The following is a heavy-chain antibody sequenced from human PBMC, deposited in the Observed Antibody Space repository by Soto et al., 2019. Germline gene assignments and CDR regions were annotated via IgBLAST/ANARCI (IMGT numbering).Heavy chain of an antibody. D-gene: IGHD2-2*01. CDR1: GGSISSYR. Sequence: PSETLSLTCTVSGGSISSYRWSWIRQPAGKGLEWIGRLNTYGNTHYNPSLKSRVTVSVDTSRNQFSLKLTSVTAADSAVYYCARDDHIVVVPTSLGAMDVWGQGTTVTVSS. J-gene: IGHJ6*02. V-gene: IGHV4-4*07. CDR3: ARDDHIVVVPTSLGAMDV. CDR2: LNTYGNT.